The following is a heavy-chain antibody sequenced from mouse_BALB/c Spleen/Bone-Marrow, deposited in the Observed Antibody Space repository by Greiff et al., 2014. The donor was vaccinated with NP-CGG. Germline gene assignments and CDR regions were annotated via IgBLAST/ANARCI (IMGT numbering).Heavy chain of an antibody. CDR2: IAPGSGTT. CDR3: ARFPFYYGSSFYYCDY. V-gene: IGHV1S41*01. CDR1: GYSFTSYW. J-gene: IGHJ2*01. D-gene: IGHD1-1*01. Sequence: DLVKPGASVKLSCKASGYSFTSYWINWIKQRPGQGLEWIGRIAPGSGTTYYNEMFKGKATLTVDTSSTTAYIQLSSLSSDDSAVYFCARFPFYYGSSFYYCDYWGQGTTLTVSS.